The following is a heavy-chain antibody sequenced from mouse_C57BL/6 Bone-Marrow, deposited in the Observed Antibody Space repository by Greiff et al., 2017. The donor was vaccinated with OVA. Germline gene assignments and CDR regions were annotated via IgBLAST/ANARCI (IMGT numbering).Heavy chain of an antibody. V-gene: IGHV5-9*01. Sequence: DVKLQESGGGLVKPGGSLKLSCAASGFTFSSYTMSWVRQTPEKRLEWVATISGGGGNTYYPDSVKGRFTISRDNAKNTLYLQMSSLRSEDTALYYCARGYSNYPFAYWGQGTLVTVSA. CDR2: ISGGGGNT. CDR3: ARGYSNYPFAY. J-gene: IGHJ3*01. D-gene: IGHD2-5*01. CDR1: GFTFSSYT.